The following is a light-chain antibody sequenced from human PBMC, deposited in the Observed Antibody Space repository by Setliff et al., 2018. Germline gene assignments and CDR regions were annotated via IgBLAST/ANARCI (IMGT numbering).Light chain of an antibody. CDR2: EVS. V-gene: IGLV1-40*01. CDR3: MSYTTIRTYV. Sequence: QSVLTQPPSVSGAPGQRVTISCTGSSSNIGAGHNVHWYQQLPGTAPKLMISEVSNRPSGVSYRFSGSKSGNTASLTISGLQAEDEADYYCMSYTTIRTYVFGTGTRSPS. J-gene: IGLJ1*01. CDR1: SSNIGAGHN.